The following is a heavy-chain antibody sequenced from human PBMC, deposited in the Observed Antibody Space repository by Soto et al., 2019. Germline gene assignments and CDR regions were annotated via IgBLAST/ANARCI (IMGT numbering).Heavy chain of an antibody. V-gene: IGHV1-69*13. CDR2: IIPIFGTA. CDR1: GGTFSSYA. CDR3: ARATAYCGGDCSPYYYGMDV. J-gene: IGHJ6*02. Sequence: ASVKVSCKASGGTFSSYAISWVRQAPGQGLEWMGGIIPIFGTANYAQKFQGRVTITADESTSTAYMELSSLRSEDTAVYYCARATAYCGGDCSPYYYGMDVWGQGTTVTVSS. D-gene: IGHD2-21*02.